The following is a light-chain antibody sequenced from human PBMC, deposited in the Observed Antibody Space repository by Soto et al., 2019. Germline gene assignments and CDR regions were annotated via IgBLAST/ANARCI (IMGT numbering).Light chain of an antibody. J-gene: IGKJ4*01. Sequence: DIQMTQSPSSLSASVGDRVTITCRASQSISSYLNWYQQKPGKAPKLLIYAASSLQSGVPSRFSGSGSGTDFSLTISRLEPEDFAVYYCQPYGNVRRTFGGGTNVEIK. CDR1: QSISSY. CDR3: QPYGNVRRT. CDR2: AAS. V-gene: IGKV1-39*02.